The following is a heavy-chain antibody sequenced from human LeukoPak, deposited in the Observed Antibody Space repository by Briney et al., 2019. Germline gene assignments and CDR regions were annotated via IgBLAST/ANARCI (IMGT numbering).Heavy chain of an antibody. V-gene: IGHV1-69*04. CDR2: IIPILGIA. Sequence: GASVKVSCKASGYTFTGYDIHWVRQAPGQGLEWMGRIIPILGIANYAQKFQGRVTITADESTSTAYMELSSLRSEDTAVYYCAHQRNSGSYWVWGQGTLVTVSS. D-gene: IGHD1-26*01. CDR1: GYTFTGYD. J-gene: IGHJ4*02. CDR3: AHQRNSGSYWV.